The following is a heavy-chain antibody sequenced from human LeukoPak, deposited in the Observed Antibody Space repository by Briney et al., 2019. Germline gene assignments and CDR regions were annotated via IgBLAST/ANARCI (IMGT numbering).Heavy chain of an antibody. J-gene: IGHJ1*01. Sequence: SETLSLTCTVSGGSISSSSYYWGWIRQPPGKGLEWIGSIYYSGSTHYNPSLKSRVTISVDTSKNQFSLKLSSVTAADTAVYYCARDHYYGSGSYHWGQGTLVTVSS. CDR3: ARDHYYGSGSYH. V-gene: IGHV4-39*07. CDR2: IYYSGST. CDR1: GGSISSSSYY. D-gene: IGHD3-10*01.